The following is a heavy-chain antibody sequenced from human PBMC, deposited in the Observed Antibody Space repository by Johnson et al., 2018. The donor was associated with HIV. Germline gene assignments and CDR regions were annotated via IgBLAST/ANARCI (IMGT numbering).Heavy chain of an antibody. CDR3: AREWDPRTPDAFDI. CDR1: GFTFSSYA. Sequence: QVHLVESGGGVVQPGRSLRLSCAASGFTFSSYAMHWVRQAPGKGLEWVAVISYDGSNKYYADSVKGRFTISRDNSKNTLYLQMNSLRAEDTAVYYCAREWDPRTPDAFDIWGQGTMVTVSS. CDR2: ISYDGSNK. V-gene: IGHV3-30*04. D-gene: IGHD1-26*01. J-gene: IGHJ3*02.